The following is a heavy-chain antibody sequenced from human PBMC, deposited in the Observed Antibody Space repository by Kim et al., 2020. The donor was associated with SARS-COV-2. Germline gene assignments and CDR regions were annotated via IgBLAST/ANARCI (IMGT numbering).Heavy chain of an antibody. Sequence: DSVKGRVTISRDKSENTLYLQMNSLRVEDTAVYYCANELWSSGVGGHFDYWGQGTLVTVSS. CDR3: ANELWSSGVGGHFDY. J-gene: IGHJ4*02. D-gene: IGHD6-19*01. V-gene: IGHV3-23*01.